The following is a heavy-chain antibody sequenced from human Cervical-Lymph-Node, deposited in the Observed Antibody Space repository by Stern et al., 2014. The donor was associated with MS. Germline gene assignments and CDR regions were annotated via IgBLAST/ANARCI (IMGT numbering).Heavy chain of an antibody. J-gene: IGHJ5*02. CDR2: IFPVCGTP. CDR3: ALSSETSDRWYSLGYDL. V-gene: IGHV1-69*01. CDR1: GGTFSKFP. Sequence: QVQLVQSGAEVTKTGSSVKVSCKASGGTFSKFPSSWVRQAPGQGLEWMGGIFPVCGTPTYAQEFRGRVTITADVSTSTVYMELSSLRSDDTAVYYCALSSETSDRWYSLGYDLWGQGTLVTVSS. D-gene: IGHD6-13*01.